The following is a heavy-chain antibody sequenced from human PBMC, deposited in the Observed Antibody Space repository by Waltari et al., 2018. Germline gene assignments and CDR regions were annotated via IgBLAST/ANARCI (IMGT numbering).Heavy chain of an antibody. D-gene: IGHD2-2*01. CDR1: GYSISSGYY. CDR3: ARGVVPAARSWYFDL. CDR2: IYHSGST. V-gene: IGHV4-38-2*02. Sequence: QVQLQESGPGLVKPSETLSLTCTVSGYSISSGYYWGWIRQPPGKGLEWIGSIYHSGSTYYNPSLKSRVTISVDTSKNQFSLKLSSVTAADTAVYYCARGVVPAARSWYFDLWGRGTLVTVSS. J-gene: IGHJ2*01.